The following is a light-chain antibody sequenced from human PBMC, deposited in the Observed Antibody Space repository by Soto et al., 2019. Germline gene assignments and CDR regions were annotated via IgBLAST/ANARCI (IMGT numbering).Light chain of an antibody. CDR2: DTS. J-gene: IGKJ1*01. Sequence: DIGLTQSPATLSLSPGERATLYCGASQRVSGGFLAWYQQKPGPAPRLILCDTSFRATGIPDRFSCSGSGTDFTLTISRLDPEDFAVYYCQQYGSSPSFGQGTKVEIK. V-gene: IGKV3D-20*01. CDR3: QQYGSSPS. CDR1: QRVSGGF.